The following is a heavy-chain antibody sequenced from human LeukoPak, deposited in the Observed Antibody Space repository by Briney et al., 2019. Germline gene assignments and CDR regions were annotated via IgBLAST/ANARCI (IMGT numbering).Heavy chain of an antibody. CDR2: IRYDGSNK. Sequence: GGSLRLSCEASGFTFSSYWMSWVRQAPGKGLEWVAFIRYDGSNKYYADSVKGRFTISRDNSKNTLYLQMNSLRAEDTAVYYCAKKGGYGSGSFDYWGQGTLVTVSS. J-gene: IGHJ4*02. CDR3: AKKGGYGSGSFDY. V-gene: IGHV3-30*02. D-gene: IGHD3-10*01. CDR1: GFTFSSYW.